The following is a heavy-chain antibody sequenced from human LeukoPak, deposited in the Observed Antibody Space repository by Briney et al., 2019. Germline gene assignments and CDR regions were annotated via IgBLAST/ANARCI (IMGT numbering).Heavy chain of an antibody. V-gene: IGHV3-23*01. CDR3: ATLTGPRTFDY. J-gene: IGHJ4*02. CDR2: ISGSGDNT. Sequence: GGSLRLSCAASGFTFSSYAMSWVRQAPGKGLEWVSGISGSGDNTYYADSVKGRFTISRDNSKNTLYLQMNSLRADDTALYYCATLTGPRTFDYWGQGTLVTVSS. D-gene: IGHD1-20*01. CDR1: GFTFSSYA.